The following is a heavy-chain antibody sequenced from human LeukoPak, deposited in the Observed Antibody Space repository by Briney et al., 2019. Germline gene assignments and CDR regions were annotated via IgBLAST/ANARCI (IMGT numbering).Heavy chain of an antibody. J-gene: IGHJ4*02. CDR3: ASLYDIVGTTVDY. Sequence: ASVTVSCKTSGYTFTNYYIHWVRQAPGQGLEWMGRIDPNTGGTKSAKNFQGRVTMTRDTSISTAYMALSGLRSDDTAVYYCASLYDIVGTTVDYWGQGTLVTASS. CDR2: IDPNTGGT. D-gene: IGHD1-26*01. V-gene: IGHV1-2*06. CDR1: GYTFTNYY.